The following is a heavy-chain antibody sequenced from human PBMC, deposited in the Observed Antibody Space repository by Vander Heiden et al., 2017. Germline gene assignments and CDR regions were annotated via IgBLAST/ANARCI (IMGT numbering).Heavy chain of an antibody. CDR2: IYYSGST. V-gene: IGHV4-39*01. CDR3: ATYCSSTSCHTASYYYYYGMDV. D-gene: IGHD2-2*02. Sequence: TVSGGSISSSSYYWGWIRQPPGKGLEWIGSIYYSGSTYYNPSLKSRVTISVDTSKNQFSLKLSSVTAADTAVYYCATYCSSTSCHTASYYYYYGMDVWGQGTTVTVSS. CDR1: GGSISSSSYY. J-gene: IGHJ6*02.